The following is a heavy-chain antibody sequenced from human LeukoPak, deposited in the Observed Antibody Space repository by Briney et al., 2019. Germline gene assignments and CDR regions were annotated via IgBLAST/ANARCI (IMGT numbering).Heavy chain of an antibody. Sequence: GGSLRLSCAASGFTFSGYEMNWVRQAPGKGLEWVPYISSSGNSIYYADSVKGRFTISRDNAENSLYLQMDSLRAEDTAVYYCARGRFGSCWGQGTLVTVSS. J-gene: IGHJ4*02. CDR2: ISSSGNSI. CDR1: GFTFSGYE. D-gene: IGHD3-3*01. V-gene: IGHV3-48*03. CDR3: ARGRFGSC.